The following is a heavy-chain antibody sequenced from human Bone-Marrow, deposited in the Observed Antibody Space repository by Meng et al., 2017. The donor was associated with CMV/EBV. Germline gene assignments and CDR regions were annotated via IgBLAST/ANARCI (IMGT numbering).Heavy chain of an antibody. CDR2: TSYDGNNK. CDR1: GFTFSTYA. Sequence: GGSLRLSCAASGFTFSTYAMRWVRQAPGKGLEWVAVTSYDGNNKYYADSVKGRFTISRDNSKNKVYLQMNSLRAEDTAVYYCARDIDDYDGSGYFDYWGQGTLVTVSS. V-gene: IGHV3-30*04. D-gene: IGHD3-22*01. J-gene: IGHJ4*02. CDR3: ARDIDDYDGSGYFDY.